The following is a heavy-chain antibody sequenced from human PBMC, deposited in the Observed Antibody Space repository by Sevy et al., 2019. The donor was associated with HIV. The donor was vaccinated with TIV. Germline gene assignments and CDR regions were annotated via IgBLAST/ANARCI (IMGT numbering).Heavy chain of an antibody. CDR3: ARGHVWFRWFDP. CDR1: GGSISSYY. J-gene: IGHJ5*02. V-gene: IGHV4-59*01. CDR2: IYYSGST. Sequence: SETLSLTCTVSGGSISSYYWSWIRQPPGKGLEWIGDIYYSGSTNYNPSLKSRVTISVDTSKNQFSLKLSSVTAADTAVYYCARGHVWFRWFDPWGQGTLVTVSS. D-gene: IGHD3-10*01.